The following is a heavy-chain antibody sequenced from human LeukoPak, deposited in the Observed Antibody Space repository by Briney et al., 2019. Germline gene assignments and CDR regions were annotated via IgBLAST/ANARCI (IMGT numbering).Heavy chain of an antibody. Sequence: PGGSLRLSCAASGFTVSSNYMSWVRQAPGKGLEWVSVIYSGGSTYYADSVKGRFTISRDNSKNTLYLQMNSLRAEDTAVYYCAKDHNPVLRYFDWLPTSDYYYGMDVWGQGTTVTVSS. D-gene: IGHD3-9*01. CDR2: IYSGGST. CDR1: GFTVSSNY. J-gene: IGHJ6*02. V-gene: IGHV3-53*01. CDR3: AKDHNPVLRYFDWLPTSDYYYGMDV.